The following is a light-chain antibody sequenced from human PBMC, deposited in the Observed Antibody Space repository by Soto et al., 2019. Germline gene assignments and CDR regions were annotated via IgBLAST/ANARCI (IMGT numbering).Light chain of an antibody. CDR2: RNN. Sequence: QSVLTQPPSASGTPGQMVTISCSGSSSNIGSNYVYWYQQLPGTAPKLLIYRNNQRPSGVPDRFSGSKSGTSASLAISGLRSEDEADYYCAAWDDSLSGRGVVFGGGTKVTV. CDR3: AAWDDSLSGRGVV. V-gene: IGLV1-47*01. J-gene: IGLJ2*01. CDR1: SSNIGSNY.